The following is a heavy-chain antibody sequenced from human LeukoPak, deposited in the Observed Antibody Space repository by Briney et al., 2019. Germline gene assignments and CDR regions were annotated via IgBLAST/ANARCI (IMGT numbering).Heavy chain of an antibody. CDR2: IQQDGNDK. CDR3: AKDSWATPGY. J-gene: IGHJ4*02. D-gene: IGHD5-12*01. Sequence: GGSLRLSCAASAFTFSTSWMIWVRQAPGKGLEWVAYIQQDGNDKYYADSVKGRFTISRDNSKNTLYLQMNSLRAEDTAVYYCAKDSWATPGYWGQGTLVTVSS. V-gene: IGHV3-30*02. CDR1: AFTFSTSW.